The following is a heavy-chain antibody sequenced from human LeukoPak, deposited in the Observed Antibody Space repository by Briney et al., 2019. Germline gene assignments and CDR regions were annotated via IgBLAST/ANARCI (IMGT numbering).Heavy chain of an antibody. CDR1: GFTYSSYA. CDR3: AKDSDYYHSSGYYYAYFQH. V-gene: IGHV3-23*01. CDR2: IRGSGEST. J-gene: IGHJ1*01. D-gene: IGHD3-22*01. Sequence: GGSLRLSCAASGFTYSSYAMSWVRQAPGRGLEWVSSIRGSGESTYYTDSVKGRFTISRDNSQNTLYLQMNSLRDEDTAVYYCAKDSDYYHSSGYYYAYFQHWGQGTLVTVSS.